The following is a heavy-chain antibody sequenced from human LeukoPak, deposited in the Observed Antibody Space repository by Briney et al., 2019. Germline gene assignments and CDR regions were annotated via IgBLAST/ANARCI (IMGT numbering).Heavy chain of an antibody. D-gene: IGHD3-3*01. J-gene: IGHJ6*02. CDR1: GFTFSSYA. V-gene: IGHV3-30-3*01. CDR2: ISYDGSNK. CDR3: AREYYDFWSGYYNYYGMDV. Sequence: GSLRLSCAASGFTFSSYAMHWVRQAPGKGLGWVAVISYDGSNKYYADSVKGRFTISRDNSKNTLYLQMNSLRAEDTAVYYCAREYYDFWSGYYNYYGMDVWGQGTTVTVSS.